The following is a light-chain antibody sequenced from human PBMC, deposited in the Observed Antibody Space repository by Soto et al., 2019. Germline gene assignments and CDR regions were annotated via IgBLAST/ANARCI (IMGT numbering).Light chain of an antibody. V-gene: IGLV2-23*02. CDR2: EVS. Sequence: QSALTQPASVSGSPGQSITISCIGTSSDVGSYNLVSWYQQHPGKAPKVLIYEVSERPSGVSNRFSGSKSGNTASLTISGLQAEDEAEYYCRSYAGSRTHVLFGGGTKVTVL. CDR3: RSYAGSRTHVL. J-gene: IGLJ2*01. CDR1: SSDVGSYNL.